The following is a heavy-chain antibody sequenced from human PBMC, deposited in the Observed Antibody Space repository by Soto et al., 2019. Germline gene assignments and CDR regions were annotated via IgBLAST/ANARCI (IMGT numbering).Heavy chain of an antibody. J-gene: IGHJ5*02. CDR1: GGSISSGDYY. D-gene: IGHD5-18*01. V-gene: IGHV4-30-4*01. Sequence: QVQLQESGPGLVKPSQTLSLTYTVSGGSISSGDYYCSWIRQPPGKGLEWIGYIYYSGSTYYNPSRKSRVTISVDTSKNQLSLKLSSVTAADTAVSYCASLKLGYSTFDPWGQGTLVTVSS. CDR3: ASLKLGYSTFDP. CDR2: IYYSGST.